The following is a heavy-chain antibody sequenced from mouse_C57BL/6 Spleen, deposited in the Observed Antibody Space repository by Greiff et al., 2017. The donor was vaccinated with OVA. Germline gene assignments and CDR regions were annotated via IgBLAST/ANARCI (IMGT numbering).Heavy chain of an antibody. D-gene: IGHD2-5*01. CDR3: ARNYYSNPAWFAY. CDR2: IYPGDGDT. J-gene: IGHJ3*01. CDR1: GYAFSSSW. Sequence: VQLQQSGPELVKPVASVKISCKASGYAFSSSWMNWVKQRPGKGLEWIGRIYPGDGDTNYNGKFKGKATLTADKSSSTAYMQLSSLTSEDSAVYFCARNYYSNPAWFAYWGQGTLVTVSA. V-gene: IGHV1-82*01.